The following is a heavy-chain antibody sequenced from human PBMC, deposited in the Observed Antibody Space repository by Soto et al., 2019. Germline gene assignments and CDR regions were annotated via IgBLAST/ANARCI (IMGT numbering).Heavy chain of an antibody. CDR1: GYTFTSYG. V-gene: IGHV1-18*01. CDR3: ARDWFGIDY. J-gene: IGHJ4*02. D-gene: IGHD3-16*01. Sequence: QVQLVQSGAEVKKPGASVKVSCKASGYTFTSYGISWVRQAPGQGLEWMGWINPYNGNTNYAQKLXGRVTMTTDTSTNTAYMELRSLISDDTTVYYCARDWFGIDYWGQGTLVTVSS. CDR2: INPYNGNT.